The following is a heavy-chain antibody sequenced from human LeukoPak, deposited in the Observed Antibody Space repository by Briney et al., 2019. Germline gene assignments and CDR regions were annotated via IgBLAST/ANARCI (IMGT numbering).Heavy chain of an antibody. CDR3: ARDKAHTYGRYFGP. Sequence: PSETLSLICTVSGYAISTYYWNWIRQTPGKGLEWIGYISFGNTDYNPSLKSRVTISVDTSKNQFSLQLTSVTAADTAVYYCARDKAHTYGRYFGPWSQGTLVAVSS. D-gene: IGHD5-18*01. J-gene: IGHJ5*02. V-gene: IGHV4-4*08. CDR1: GYAISTYY. CDR2: ISFGNT.